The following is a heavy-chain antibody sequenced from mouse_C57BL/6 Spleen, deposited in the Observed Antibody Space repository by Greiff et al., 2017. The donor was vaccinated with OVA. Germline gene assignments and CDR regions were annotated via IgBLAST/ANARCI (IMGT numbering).Heavy chain of an antibody. Sequence: EVQLVESEGGLVQPGSSMKLSCTASGFTFSDYYMAWVRQVPEKGLEWVANINYDGSSTYYLDSLKSRFIISRDNAKNILYLQMSSLKSEDTATYYCAREDGSSALDYWGQGTTLTVSS. D-gene: IGHD1-1*01. CDR2: INYDGSST. CDR1: GFTFSDYY. V-gene: IGHV5-16*01. CDR3: AREDGSSALDY. J-gene: IGHJ2*01.